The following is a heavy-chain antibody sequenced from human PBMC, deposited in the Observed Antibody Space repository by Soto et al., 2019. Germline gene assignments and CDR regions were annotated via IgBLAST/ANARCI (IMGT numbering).Heavy chain of an antibody. D-gene: IGHD4-17*01. CDR3: ARTKMTTGAYGMDV. Sequence: GASVKVSCKASGYTFTSYGISWVRQAPGQGLEWMGWISAYNGNTNHAQKLQGRVTMTTDTSTSTAYMELRSLRSDDTAVYYCARTKMTTGAYGMDVWGQGTTVTVSS. CDR1: GYTFTSYG. V-gene: IGHV1-18*01. CDR2: ISAYNGNT. J-gene: IGHJ6*02.